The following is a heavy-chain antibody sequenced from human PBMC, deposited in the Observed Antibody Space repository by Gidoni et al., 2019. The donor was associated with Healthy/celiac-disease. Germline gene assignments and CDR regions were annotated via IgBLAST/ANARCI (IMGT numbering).Heavy chain of an antibody. Sequence: QVQLQQWGAGLLKPSETLSPRCAVYGGSFSGYYWSWIRQPPGQRLEWIGEINHSGSTNYNPSLKSRVTISVDTSKNQFSLKLSSVTAADTAVYYCARDYCSGGSCYPRESPWFDPWGQGTLVTVSS. J-gene: IGHJ5*02. CDR1: GGSFSGYY. D-gene: IGHD2-15*01. CDR3: ARDYCSGGSCYPRESPWFDP. CDR2: INHSGST. V-gene: IGHV4-34*01.